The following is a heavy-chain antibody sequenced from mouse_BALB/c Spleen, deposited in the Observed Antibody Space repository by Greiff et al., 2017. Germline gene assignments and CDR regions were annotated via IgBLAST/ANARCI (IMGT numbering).Heavy chain of an antibody. Sequence: QVQLQQPGAELVKPGASVKLSCKASGYTFTSYWMLWVKQRPGQGLEWIGEINPSNGRTNYNEKFKSKATLTVDKSSSTAYMQLSSLTSEDSAVYYCARWGYGYWGQGTTLTVSS. J-gene: IGHJ2*01. CDR1: GYTFTSYW. V-gene: IGHV1S81*02. D-gene: IGHD3-1*01. CDR2: INPSNGRT. CDR3: ARWGYGY.